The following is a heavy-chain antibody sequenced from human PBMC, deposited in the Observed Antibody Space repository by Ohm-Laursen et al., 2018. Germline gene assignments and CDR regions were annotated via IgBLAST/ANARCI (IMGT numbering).Heavy chain of an antibody. J-gene: IGHJ4*02. CDR1: GFTFNYHW. CDR3: AREPPDWNYAYFDA. CDR2: IKLDGSEK. V-gene: IGHV3-7*01. D-gene: IGHD1-7*01. Sequence: SLRLSCAASGFTFNYHWMSWVRQAPGKGLEWVANIKLDGSEKYYVDSVKGRFTISRDNAKNSLYLQMNSLRAEDTAVYYCAREPPDWNYAYFDAWGQGTLLTVSP.